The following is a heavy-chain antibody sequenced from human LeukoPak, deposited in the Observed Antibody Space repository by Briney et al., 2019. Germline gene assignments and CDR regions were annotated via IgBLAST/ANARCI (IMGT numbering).Heavy chain of an antibody. CDR1: GYTFTSYG. Sequence: ASVKVSCKASGYTFTSYGISWVRQAPGQGLEWMGWISAYNGNTNYAQKLQGRVTMNTDTSTSTAYMELRSLRSDDTAVYYCAREEEWVPNYYYYGMDVWGQGTTVTVSS. J-gene: IGHJ6*02. D-gene: IGHD3-3*01. CDR2: ISAYNGNT. V-gene: IGHV1-18*01. CDR3: AREEEWVPNYYYYGMDV.